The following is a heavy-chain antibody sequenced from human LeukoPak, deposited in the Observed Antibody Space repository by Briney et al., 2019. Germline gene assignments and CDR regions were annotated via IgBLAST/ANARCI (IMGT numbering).Heavy chain of an antibody. J-gene: IGHJ6*02. Sequence: GGSLRLSCAASGFTFSSYDMHWVRQATGKGLEWVSAIGNVGDTYYPGSVKGRFTISRENAKNSLYLQMNSLRAGDTAVYYCARGGPAPYKQNYGMDVWGQGTTVIVSS. CDR1: GFTFSSYD. V-gene: IGHV3-13*01. CDR2: IGNVGDT. D-gene: IGHD1-14*01. CDR3: ARGGPAPYKQNYGMDV.